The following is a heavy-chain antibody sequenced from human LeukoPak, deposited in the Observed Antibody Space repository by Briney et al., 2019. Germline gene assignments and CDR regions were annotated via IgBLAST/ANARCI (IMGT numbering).Heavy chain of an antibody. Sequence: GGSLRLSCAASGFTVSSNYMSWVRQAPGKGLEWVSVIYSGGSTYYADSVKGRFTISRDNSKNTLYLQMNSLRAEDTAVYCCARGGNSSPYYFDYWGQGTLVTVSS. CDR1: GFTVSSNY. CDR3: ARGGNSSPYYFDY. CDR2: IYSGGST. V-gene: IGHV3-53*01. D-gene: IGHD6-13*01. J-gene: IGHJ4*02.